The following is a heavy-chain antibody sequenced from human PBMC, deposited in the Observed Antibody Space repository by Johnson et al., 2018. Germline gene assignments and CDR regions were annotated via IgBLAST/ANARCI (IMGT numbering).Heavy chain of an antibody. CDR1: GFTFSSYA. Sequence: QVQLVQSGGGVVQPGRSLRLSCAASGFTFSSYAMHWVRQAPGKGLEWVAVISYDGSNKYYAASVKGRFTISRDNSKNTLYLQMNSLRAEDTAVYYCAREVRDSDAFDIWGQGTMVTVSS. D-gene: IGHD2-21*01. CDR3: AREVRDSDAFDI. V-gene: IGHV3-30-3*01. J-gene: IGHJ3*02. CDR2: ISYDGSNK.